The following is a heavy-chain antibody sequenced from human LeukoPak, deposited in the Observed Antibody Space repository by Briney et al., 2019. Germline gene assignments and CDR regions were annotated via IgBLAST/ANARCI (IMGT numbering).Heavy chain of an antibody. CDR3: AKRDDSGGNLVDL. CDR2: IYYSGST. D-gene: IGHD3-22*01. J-gene: IGHJ4*02. CDR1: GGSIRSGSHY. V-gene: IGHV4-39*02. Sequence: SETLSLTCTVSGGSIRSGSHYWAWIRQPPGKGLEWIGSIYYSGSTYYNPSPENRVTISIDTSKNHFSLKLSSLSAADTSVYYCAKRDDSGGNLVDLWGQGTLVTVS.